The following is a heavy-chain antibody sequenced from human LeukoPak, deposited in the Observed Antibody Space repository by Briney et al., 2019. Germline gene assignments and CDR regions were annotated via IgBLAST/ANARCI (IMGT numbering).Heavy chain of an antibody. J-gene: IGHJ3*02. CDR1: GYTFTGYY. Sequence: GASEKVSCKASGYTFTGYYMHWVRQAPGQGLEWMGWINPKSGGTNYAQKFQGRVTMTRDTSISTAYMELSRLRSDDTAVYYCARPAGVSSSWYPDAFDIWGQGTMVTVSS. V-gene: IGHV1-2*02. D-gene: IGHD6-13*01. CDR2: INPKSGGT. CDR3: ARPAGVSSSWYPDAFDI.